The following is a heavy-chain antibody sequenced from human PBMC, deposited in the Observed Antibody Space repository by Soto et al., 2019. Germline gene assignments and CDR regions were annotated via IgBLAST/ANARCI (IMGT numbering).Heavy chain of an antibody. Sequence: GGSLRLSCAASGFTFSSYASHWVRQAPCKGLEWVAVISYDGINKYYADSVKGRFTISRDNSKNTLYLQMNSLRAEDTAVYYCARAAGTTLTGLWSFDSWGLRMLVTVCS. D-gene: IGHD1-7*01. CDR2: ISYDGINK. CDR1: GFTFSSYA. V-gene: IGHV3-30-3*01. J-gene: IGHJ4*02. CDR3: ARAAGTTLTGLWSFDS.